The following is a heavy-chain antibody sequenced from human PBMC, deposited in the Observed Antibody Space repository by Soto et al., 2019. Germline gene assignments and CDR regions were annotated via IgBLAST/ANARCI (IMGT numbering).Heavy chain of an antibody. J-gene: IGHJ6*02. CDR1: GGSISSGGDY. CDR3: ARAVVAYYYGMDV. D-gene: IGHD2-2*01. Sequence: PSESLSLTCTVSGGSISSGGDYWSWIRQHPGKGLEWIGYIYYSGSTYYNPSLKSRVTISVDTSKNQFSLKLSSVTAADTAVYYCARAVVAYYYGMDVWGQGTTVTVSS. CDR2: IYYSGST. V-gene: IGHV4-31*03.